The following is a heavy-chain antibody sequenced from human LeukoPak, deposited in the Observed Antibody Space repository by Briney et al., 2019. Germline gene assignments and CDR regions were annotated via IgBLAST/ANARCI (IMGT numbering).Heavy chain of an antibody. J-gene: IGHJ4*02. CDR1: GFTFSDSY. CDR2: ISNSGSSI. Sequence: GGSLRLSCAASGFTFSDSYMTWIRQAPGKGLEWVSYISNSGSSIYYADSVKGRFTTSRDNAKSSLYLQMNSLRAEDTAVYYCAKDGIRGSGSHYFDYWGQGTLVTVSS. CDR3: AKDGIRGSGSHYFDY. V-gene: IGHV3-11*01. D-gene: IGHD3-10*01.